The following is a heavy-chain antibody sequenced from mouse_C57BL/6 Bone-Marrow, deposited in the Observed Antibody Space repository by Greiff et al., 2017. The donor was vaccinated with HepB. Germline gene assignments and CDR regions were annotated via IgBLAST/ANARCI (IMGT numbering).Heavy chain of an antibody. J-gene: IGHJ3*01. CDR2: INPSSGYT. CDR1: GYTFTSYW. D-gene: IGHD1-1*01. CDR3: ARWDYGRGLWFAY. Sequence: QVQLQQSGAELAKPGASVKLSCKASGYTFTSYWMHWVKQRPGQGLEWIGYINPSSGYTKYNQKFKDKATLTADKSSSTAYMQLSSLTYEDSAVYYCARWDYGRGLWFAYWGQGTLVTVSA. V-gene: IGHV1-7*01.